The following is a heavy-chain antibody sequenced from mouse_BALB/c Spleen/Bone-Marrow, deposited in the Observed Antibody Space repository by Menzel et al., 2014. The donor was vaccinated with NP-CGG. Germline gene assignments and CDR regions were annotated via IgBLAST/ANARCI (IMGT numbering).Heavy chain of an antibody. D-gene: IGHD2-1*01. V-gene: IGHV5-4*02. CDR1: GFTFSDYY. J-gene: IGHJ4*01. Sequence: DVQLVESGGGLVKPGGSLKLSCAVSGFTFSDYYMYWVRQNPEKRLEWVATINDGGSYTYYPYCVKGRFTISRDNAKNNLYLQMSSLKSEDTAMYYCARDGNFAMDYWGQGTSVTVSS. CDR2: INDGGSYT. CDR3: ARDGNFAMDY.